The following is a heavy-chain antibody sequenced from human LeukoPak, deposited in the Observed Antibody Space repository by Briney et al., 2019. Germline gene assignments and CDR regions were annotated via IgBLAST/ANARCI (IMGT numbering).Heavy chain of an antibody. CDR1: GGSFSNYY. V-gene: IGHV4-34*01. D-gene: IGHD1-7*01. CDR2: INDSGTI. Sequence: SETLSLTCAVYGGSFSNYYWSWIRQSPGKGLEWIGEINDSGTINYSPSLMSRVTVSVDKSKNQFSLKLSSATAADTAVYYCARRWNYGRNYYIDVWGKGATVSVSS. J-gene: IGHJ6*03. CDR3: ARRWNYGRNYYIDV.